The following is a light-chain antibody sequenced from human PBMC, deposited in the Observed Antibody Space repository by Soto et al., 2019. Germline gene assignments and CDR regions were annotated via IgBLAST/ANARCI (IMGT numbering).Light chain of an antibody. V-gene: IGKV3-15*01. CDR2: GAS. CDR3: QQYNNWPRGT. J-gene: IGKJ1*01. CDR1: QSVSSN. Sequence: EIVLTKSPDTLSVSPGERATLSCRASQSVSSNLAWYQQKPGQAPRLLIYGASTRATGIPARFSGSGSGTEFTLTISSLQSEDFAVYYCQQYNNWPRGTFGQGTKVDI.